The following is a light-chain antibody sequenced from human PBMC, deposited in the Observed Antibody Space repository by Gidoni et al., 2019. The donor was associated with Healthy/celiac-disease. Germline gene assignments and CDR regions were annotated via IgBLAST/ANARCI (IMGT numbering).Light chain of an antibody. J-gene: IGKJ2*01. V-gene: IGKV1-9*01. CDR1: QGISRY. CDR2: AAS. CDR3: QQLNSYPPYT. Sequence: LQLPQSPSFLSASVGNRVTITCRASQGISRYLAWYYQKPGKAPKLLIYAASTLQSGVPSRFSGSGSGTEFTLTISSLQPEDFATYYCQQLNSYPPYTFGQGTKLEIK.